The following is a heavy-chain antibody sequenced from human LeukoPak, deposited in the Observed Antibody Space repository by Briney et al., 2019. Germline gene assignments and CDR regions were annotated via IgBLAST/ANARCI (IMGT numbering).Heavy chain of an antibody. Sequence: SVKVSCKASGGTFSSYAISWVRQAPGQGLEWMGGIIPIFGTANYAQKFQGRVTITADESTSTAHMELSRLRSEDTAVYYCARAGLNYYDSSSYYYEYFQHWGQGTLVTVSS. V-gene: IGHV1-69*01. J-gene: IGHJ1*01. D-gene: IGHD3-22*01. CDR1: GGTFSSYA. CDR3: ARAGLNYYDSSSYYYEYFQH. CDR2: IIPIFGTA.